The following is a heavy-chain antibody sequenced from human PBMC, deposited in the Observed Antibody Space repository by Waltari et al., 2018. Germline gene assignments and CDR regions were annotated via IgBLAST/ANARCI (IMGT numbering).Heavy chain of an antibody. Sequence: QVQLQESGPGLVKPSETLSLTCTVSGDSVSAYFWRWIRPSPGKGLAWIAYMYSSGTTNYNPSLRSRVTISLDTSKNQVSLKLSSMTAADTAVYYCARLDLVGSRYYFDYWSQGTLVTVSS. V-gene: IGHV4-59*08. D-gene: IGHD1-26*01. CDR1: GDSVSAYF. J-gene: IGHJ4*02. CDR2: MYSSGTT. CDR3: ARLDLVGSRYYFDY.